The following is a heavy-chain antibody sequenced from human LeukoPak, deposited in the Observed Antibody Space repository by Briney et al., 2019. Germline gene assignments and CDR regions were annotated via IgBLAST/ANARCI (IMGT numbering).Heavy chain of an antibody. D-gene: IGHD6-13*01. J-gene: IGHJ4*02. Sequence: SQTLSLTCTVSGGSISSYYWSWIRQPPGKGLEWIGYTYYSGTTNYNPSLKSRVTISVDTSKNQFSLKLSSVTAADTAVYYCARGVYIAAAQYGYWGQGTLVTVSS. V-gene: IGHV4-59*01. CDR1: GGSISSYY. CDR2: TYYSGTT. CDR3: ARGVYIAAAQYGY.